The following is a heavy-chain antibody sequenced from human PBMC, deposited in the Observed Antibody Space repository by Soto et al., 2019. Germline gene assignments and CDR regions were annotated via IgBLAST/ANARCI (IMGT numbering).Heavy chain of an antibody. Sequence: QVQLVQSGAEVKKPGASVKVSCKASGYTFTRYDINWVRQATGQGIEWMGWMNLKSGYTGSAQKFQGRVTMTSDTSISTAYMELSSLTSEDTAVYYCGRAAPDLDSWGQGTLVTVSS. D-gene: IGHD6-25*01. V-gene: IGHV1-8*01. CDR1: GYTFTRYD. CDR2: MNLKSGYT. J-gene: IGHJ4*02. CDR3: GRAAPDLDS.